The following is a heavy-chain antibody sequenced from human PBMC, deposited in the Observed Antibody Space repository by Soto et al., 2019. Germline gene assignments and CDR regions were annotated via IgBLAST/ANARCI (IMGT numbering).Heavy chain of an antibody. CDR2: IYYSGST. CDR3: ARNYDFWSGYPSDEYYYYGMDV. V-gene: IGHV4-59*01. CDR1: GGSISSYY. D-gene: IGHD3-3*01. J-gene: IGHJ6*02. Sequence: SETLSLTCPASGGSISSYYWSWIRQPPGKGLEWIGYIYYSGSTNYNPSLKSRVTISVDTSKNQFSLKLSSVTAADTAVYYCARNYDFWSGYPSDEYYYYGMDVWGQGTTVTVSS.